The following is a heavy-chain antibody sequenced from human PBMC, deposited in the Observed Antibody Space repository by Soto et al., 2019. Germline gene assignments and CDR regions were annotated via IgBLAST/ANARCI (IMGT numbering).Heavy chain of an antibody. Sequence: GGSLRLSCAASGFTFSSYWMSWVRQAPGKGLEWVANIKQDGSEKYYVDSVKGRLTISRDNAKNSLYLQMNSLRAEDTAVYHCARNQEQLLFYYYYYMDVWGKGTTVTVSS. J-gene: IGHJ6*03. CDR3: ARNQEQLLFYYYYYMDV. CDR1: GFTFSSYW. CDR2: IKQDGSEK. D-gene: IGHD2-2*01. V-gene: IGHV3-7*01.